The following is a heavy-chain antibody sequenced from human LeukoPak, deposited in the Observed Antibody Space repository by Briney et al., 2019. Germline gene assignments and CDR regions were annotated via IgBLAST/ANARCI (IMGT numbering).Heavy chain of an antibody. D-gene: IGHD5-18*01. CDR3: ARDFANTARD. CDR1: GYSISSGYY. V-gene: IGHV4-38-2*02. CDR2: IYHSGST. Sequence: SETLSLTCTVSGYSISSGYYWGWIRQPPGKGLEWIGSIYHSGSTYYNPSLKSRVTISVDTSKNQFSLKLSSVTAADTAVYYCARDFANTARDWGQGTLVTVSS. J-gene: IGHJ4*02.